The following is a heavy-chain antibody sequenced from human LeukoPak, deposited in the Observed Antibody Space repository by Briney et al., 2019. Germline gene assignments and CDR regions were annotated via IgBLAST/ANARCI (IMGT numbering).Heavy chain of an antibody. D-gene: IGHD3-10*01. J-gene: IGHJ5*02. CDR1: GFTFSSYW. CDR2: INTDGSST. CDR3: ARAPYYGSGNNWFDP. Sequence: GGSLRLSCAASGFTFSSYWMHWVRQAPGKGLVWVSRINTDGSSTSYADSVKGRFTISRDNAKNSLYLQMNSLRAEDTAVYYCARAPYYGSGNNWFDPWGQGTLVTVSS. V-gene: IGHV3-74*01.